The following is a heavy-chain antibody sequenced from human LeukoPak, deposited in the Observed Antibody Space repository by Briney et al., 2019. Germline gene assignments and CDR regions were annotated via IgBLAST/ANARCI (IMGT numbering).Heavy chain of an antibody. CDR1: GGSISSSNW. D-gene: IGHD2-2*03. V-gene: IGHV4-4*02. Sequence: SETLSLTCAVSGGSISSSNWWSWVRQPPGKGLEWIGEIYHSGSTNYNPSLKSRVTISVDTSKNQFSLKLSSVTAADTAVYYCARVDDYYYYYMDVWGKGTTVTVSS. J-gene: IGHJ6*03. CDR3: ARVDDYYYYYMDV. CDR2: IYHSGST.